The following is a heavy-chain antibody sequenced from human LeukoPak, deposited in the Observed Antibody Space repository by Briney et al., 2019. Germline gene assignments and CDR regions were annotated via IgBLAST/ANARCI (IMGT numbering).Heavy chain of an antibody. CDR3: ARDVRAVAGHFDY. D-gene: IGHD6-19*01. V-gene: IGHV1-2*02. CDR1: GYTLTELS. Sequence: ASVKVSCKVSGYTLTELSMHWVRQAPGQGLEWMGWINPNSGGTNYAQKFQGRVTMTRDTSISTAYMELSRLRSDDTAVYYCARDVRAVAGHFDYWGQGTLVTVSS. J-gene: IGHJ4*02. CDR2: INPNSGGT.